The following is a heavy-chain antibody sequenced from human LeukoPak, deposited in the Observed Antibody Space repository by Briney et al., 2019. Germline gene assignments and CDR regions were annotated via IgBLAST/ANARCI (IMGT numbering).Heavy chain of an antibody. D-gene: IGHD6-19*01. Sequence: SETLSLTCSVSGYSISSGLYWGWIRQPPGKGLEWIGSIYCRGITYYNPSLKSRGTMSVDTSKNQFSLKLTSVTAADTAVYFCARGDHSSGWYGRDYYYYMDVWGKGTTVTVSS. CDR2: IYCRGIT. CDR1: GYSISSGLY. J-gene: IGHJ6*03. V-gene: IGHV4-38-2*02. CDR3: ARGDHSSGWYGRDYYYYMDV.